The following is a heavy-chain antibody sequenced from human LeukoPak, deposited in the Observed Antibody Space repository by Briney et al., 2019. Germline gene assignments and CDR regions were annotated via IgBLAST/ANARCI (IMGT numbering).Heavy chain of an antibody. CDR3: ARIPSWLAGAFDI. V-gene: IGHV4-39*07. CDR2: IYYSGST. Sequence: PSETLSLTCTVSGGSISSSSYYWGWIRQPPGKGLEWIGSIYYSGSTYYNPSLKSRVTISVDTSKNQFSLKLSSVTAADTAVYYCARIPSWLAGAFDIWGQGTMVTVSS. J-gene: IGHJ3*02. D-gene: IGHD3-22*01. CDR1: GGSISSSSYY.